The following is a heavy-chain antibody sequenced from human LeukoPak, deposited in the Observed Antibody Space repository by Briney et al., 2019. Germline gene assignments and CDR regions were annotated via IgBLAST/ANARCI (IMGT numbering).Heavy chain of an antibody. Sequence: SETLSLTCTVSGASISNYYWSWIRQSAGKRLEWIGRIYISGSTDYNPSHRSRVAMSVDTSKNQLSLKLNSVTAADTAVYYCARGDVDTPTFDYLGQGTLVTVSS. V-gene: IGHV4-4*07. CDR1: GASISNYY. J-gene: IGHJ4*02. CDR3: ARGDVDTPTFDY. CDR2: IYISGST. D-gene: IGHD5-18*01.